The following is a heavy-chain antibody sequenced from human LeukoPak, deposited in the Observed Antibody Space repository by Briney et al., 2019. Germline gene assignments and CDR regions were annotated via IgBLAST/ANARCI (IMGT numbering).Heavy chain of an antibody. CDR2: IIPIFGIA. V-gene: IGHV1-69*04. CDR1: GGTFSSYA. J-gene: IGHJ4*02. Sequence: ASVKVSCKASGGTFSSYAISWVRQAPGQGLEWMGRIIPIFGIANYAQKFQGRVTITADKSTCTAYMELSSLRSEDTAVYYCARGIAAPPGYFDYWGQGTLVTVSS. D-gene: IGHD6-13*01. CDR3: ARGIAAPPGYFDY.